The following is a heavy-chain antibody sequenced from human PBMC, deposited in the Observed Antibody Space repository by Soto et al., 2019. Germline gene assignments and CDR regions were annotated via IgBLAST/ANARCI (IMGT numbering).Heavy chain of an antibody. J-gene: IGHJ4*02. Sequence: QLQLQESGPGLVKPSETLSLTCTVSGGSISSSSYYWGWIRQPPGKGLEWIGSIYYSGGTYYNPSLKSRVTIPVDTSKNQFALKLSSVPAADTAGYYCARNTPAISISDHWGQGTLVTVSS. CDR3: ARNTPAISISDH. CDR2: IYYSGGT. CDR1: GGSISSSSYY. V-gene: IGHV4-39*01. D-gene: IGHD2-15*01.